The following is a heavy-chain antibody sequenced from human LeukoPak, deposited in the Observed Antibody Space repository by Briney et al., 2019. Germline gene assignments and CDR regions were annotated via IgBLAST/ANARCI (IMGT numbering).Heavy chain of an antibody. Sequence: ASVKVSCKASGYTFTSYDINWVRQDTGQALEWMGWMNPNSCNTGYAQKFQGSVTITRNSSISTDYMELSSLRSEDTAVYYCAREDTAMVYWGQGTLVTVSS. V-gene: IGHV1-8*03. D-gene: IGHD5-18*01. CDR1: GYTFTSYD. CDR3: AREDTAMVY. J-gene: IGHJ4*02. CDR2: MNPNSCNT.